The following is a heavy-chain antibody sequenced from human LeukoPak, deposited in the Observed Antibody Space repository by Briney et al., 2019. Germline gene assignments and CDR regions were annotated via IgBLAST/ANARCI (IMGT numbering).Heavy chain of an antibody. V-gene: IGHV4-59*01. J-gene: IGHJ5*02. CDR3: ARVASGSYYPWFDP. CDR2: IYYSGST. D-gene: IGHD1-26*01. CDR1: GCSISSYY. Sequence: PSETLSLTCTVSGCSISSYYWSWIRQPPGKGLESIGYIYYSGSTNYNPSLKSRVTISVDTSKNQFSLKLSSVTAADTAVYYCARVASGSYYPWFDPWGQGTLVTVSS.